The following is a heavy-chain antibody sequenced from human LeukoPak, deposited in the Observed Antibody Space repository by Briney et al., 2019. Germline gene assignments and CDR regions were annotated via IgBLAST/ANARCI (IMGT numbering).Heavy chain of an antibody. Sequence: GGSLRLSCAASGFTFSSYAMSWVRQAAGKGLEWVSAISGSGGSTYYADSVKGRFTISRDNSKNTLYLQMNSLRAEDTAVYYCANVGIHKYYYDSSGQTYFDYWGQGTLVTVSS. V-gene: IGHV3-23*01. J-gene: IGHJ4*02. D-gene: IGHD3-22*01. CDR3: ANVGIHKYYYDSSGQTYFDY. CDR1: GFTFSSYA. CDR2: ISGSGGST.